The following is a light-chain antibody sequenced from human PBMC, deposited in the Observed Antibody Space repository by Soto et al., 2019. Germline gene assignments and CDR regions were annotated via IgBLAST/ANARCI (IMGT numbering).Light chain of an antibody. J-gene: IGLJ1*01. CDR3: SSYTTSNTYV. V-gene: IGLV2-14*01. Sequence: QSVLTQPASVSGSPGQTITISCTGTSSDVGGYDYVSWHQQHPGKAPKLMIYDVSKRPSGVSNRFSGSKSGNTASLTISGLQAEDEADYYCSSYTTSNTYVFGTGTKLTVL. CDR2: DVS. CDR1: SSDVGGYDY.